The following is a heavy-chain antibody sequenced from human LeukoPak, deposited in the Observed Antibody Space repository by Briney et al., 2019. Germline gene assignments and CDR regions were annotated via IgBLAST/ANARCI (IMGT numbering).Heavy chain of an antibody. V-gene: IGHV1-18*01. CDR3: VRVPELPEY. CDR2: INGHNGKS. Sequence: ASVKVSCKASGYTFTSYAMNWVRQAPGQGLEWMGWINGHNGKSNYSQKFQDRVTMTTDTSTNTAFMELRRLRYGDTAVYYCVRVPELPEYWGQGTLVTVSS. D-gene: IGHD2-15*01. J-gene: IGHJ4*02. CDR1: GYTFTSYA.